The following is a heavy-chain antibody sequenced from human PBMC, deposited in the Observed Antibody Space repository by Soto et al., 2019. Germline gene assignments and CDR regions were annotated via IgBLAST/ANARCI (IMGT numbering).Heavy chain of an antibody. CDR2: LIWNSGRT. CDR3: VRAASPGGAEY. J-gene: IGHJ4*02. CDR1: GFTSDDYG. V-gene: IGHV3-9*02. D-gene: IGHD3-10*01. Sequence: EVQLVESGGGLVQPGGSLRLSCAGFGFTSDDYGIQWVRQVPGKGLEWVSGLIWNSGRTGYAGSVEGRFTISRGDAKNFLYLQINSLRPEDTALYYCVRAASPGGAEYWGQRTLVTVSS.